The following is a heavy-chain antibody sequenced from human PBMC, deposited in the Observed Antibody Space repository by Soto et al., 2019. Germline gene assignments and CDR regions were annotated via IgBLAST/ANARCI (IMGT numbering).Heavy chain of an antibody. CDR1: GFTFSSYA. V-gene: IGHV3-23*01. CDR3: ASRSSGWYFDY. J-gene: IGHJ4*02. CDR2: ISGSGGST. D-gene: IGHD6-19*01. Sequence: EVQLLESGGGWVQPGGSLRLSCAASGFTFSSYAMNWVRQGPGKGLEWDSVISGSGGSTYYADSVKGRFTISRDNSKNTLYLQRNSLRAEDTAVYYCASRSSGWYFDYWGQGTLVTVSS.